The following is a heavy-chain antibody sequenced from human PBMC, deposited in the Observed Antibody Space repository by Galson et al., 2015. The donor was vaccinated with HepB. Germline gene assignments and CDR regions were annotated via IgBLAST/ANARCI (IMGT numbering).Heavy chain of an antibody. CDR3: ARVVYSGSFQDRYYFDF. J-gene: IGHJ4*02. CDR1: GYTFTSYG. CDR2: ISAYNGNT. Sequence: SVKVSCKASGYTFTSYGITWVRQAPGQGLEWMGWISAYNGNTNYAQKLQGRVTMTTDTSTSTAYMELRSLRSDDTAVYYCARVVYSGSFQDRYYFDFWGQGTPVTVSS. D-gene: IGHD1-26*01. V-gene: IGHV1-18*01.